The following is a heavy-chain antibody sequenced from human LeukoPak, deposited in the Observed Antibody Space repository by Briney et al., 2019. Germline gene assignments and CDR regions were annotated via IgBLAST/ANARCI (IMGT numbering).Heavy chain of an antibody. CDR2: IKSDESST. CDR3: ARDGEAASGYASGGFDS. J-gene: IGHJ4*02. V-gene: IGHV3-74*01. CDR1: GFTFSRSW. D-gene: IGHD5-12*01. Sequence: PGGSLRLSCAASGFTFSRSWMHWVRQAPGGGLVWVSRIKSDESSTTYADSVKGRFNISRDNAKNTVYLQMNSLRVEDTAVYYCARDGEAASGYASGGFDSWGQGTLVTVSS.